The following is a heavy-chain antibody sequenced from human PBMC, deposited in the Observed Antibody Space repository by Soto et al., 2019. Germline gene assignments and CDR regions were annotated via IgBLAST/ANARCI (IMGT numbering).Heavy chain of an antibody. D-gene: IGHD2-2*01. Sequence: QVQPVQSGAEVKKPGASVKISCKASGHTFTGYYIHWVRQSPGQGLEWMGWINHNSGGTDYGQKFQGRVTMTRDTSISTVYMELTRLRSADTAVYYCARGKAIDAEIYNGFDPWCQGTLVTVSS. CDR3: ARGKAIDAEIYNGFDP. CDR1: GHTFTGYY. CDR2: INHNSGGT. J-gene: IGHJ5*02. V-gene: IGHV1-2*02.